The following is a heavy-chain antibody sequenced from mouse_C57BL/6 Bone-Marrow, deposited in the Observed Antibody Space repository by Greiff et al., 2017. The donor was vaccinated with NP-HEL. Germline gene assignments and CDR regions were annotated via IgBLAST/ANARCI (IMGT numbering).Heavy chain of an antibody. CDR3: ERSIIFLTGTFDY. J-gene: IGHJ2*01. Sequence: VHVKQSGAELVRPGSSVKMSCKTSGYTFTSYGINWVKQRPGQGLEWIGYIYIGNGYTEYNEKFKGKATLTSDTSSSTAYMQLSSLTSEDSAIYFCERSIIFLTGTFDYWGQGTTLTVSS. D-gene: IGHD4-1*01. CDR1: GYTFTSYG. V-gene: IGHV1-58*01. CDR2: IYIGNGYT.